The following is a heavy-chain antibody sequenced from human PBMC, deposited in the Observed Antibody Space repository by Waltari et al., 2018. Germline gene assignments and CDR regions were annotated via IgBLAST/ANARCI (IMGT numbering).Heavy chain of an antibody. CDR1: GDSVTSPSW. CDR3: ARDRGRGLYLDA. J-gene: IGHJ5*02. V-gene: IGHV4-4*02. CDR2: VLSTGKT. Sequence: QLQLQESGPGLVKPSGTLSLSCAVSGDSVTSPSWGSWVRQSPQRGLEWIGQVLSTGKTNYSPAFASRGTMSLDASNNQFSLKVTSATAADTAVYYCARDRGRGLYLDAWGPGTLVTVSP. D-gene: IGHD2-15*01.